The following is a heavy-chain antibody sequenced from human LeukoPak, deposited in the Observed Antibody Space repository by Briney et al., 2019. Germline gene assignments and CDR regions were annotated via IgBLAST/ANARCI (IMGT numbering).Heavy chain of an antibody. J-gene: IGHJ3*02. V-gene: IGHV1-69*05. D-gene: IGHD3-22*01. CDR1: GGTFSSYA. CDR2: IIPIFGTA. CDR3: ATLTYYYDSSGPGGALDI. Sequence: SVKVSCKASGGTFSSYAISWVRQAPGQGLEWMGGIIPIFGTANYAQKFQGRVTITTDESTSTAYMELSSLRSEDTAVYYCATLTYYYDSSGPGGALDIWGQGKMVTVSS.